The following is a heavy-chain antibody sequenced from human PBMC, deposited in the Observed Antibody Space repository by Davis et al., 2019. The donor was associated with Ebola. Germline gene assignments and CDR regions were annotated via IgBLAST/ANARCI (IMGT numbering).Heavy chain of an antibody. J-gene: IGHJ4*02. D-gene: IGHD2-15*01. CDR2: IIPILGIA. CDR1: GGTFSSYA. CDR3: ASGCPHGGGSCYGDY. Sequence: SVKVSCKASGGTFSSYAISWVRQAPGQGLEWMGRIIPILGIANYAQKFQGRVTITADKSTSTAYMELSSLRSEDTAVYYCASGCPHGGGSCYGDYWGQGTLVTVSS. V-gene: IGHV1-69*04.